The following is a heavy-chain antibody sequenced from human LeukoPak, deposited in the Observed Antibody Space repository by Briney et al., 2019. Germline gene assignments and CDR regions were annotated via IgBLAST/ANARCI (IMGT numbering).Heavy chain of an antibody. Sequence: GGSLRLSCAASGFIFSSYAMHWVRQAPGKGLEWVAVISYDGSNKYYADSVKGRFTISRDNAKNSLYLQMNSLRAEDTAVYYCARDGYSHPHGYWGQGTLVTVSS. V-gene: IGHV3-30-3*01. CDR2: ISYDGSNK. CDR1: GFIFSSYA. J-gene: IGHJ4*02. CDR3: ARDGYSHPHGY. D-gene: IGHD5-18*01.